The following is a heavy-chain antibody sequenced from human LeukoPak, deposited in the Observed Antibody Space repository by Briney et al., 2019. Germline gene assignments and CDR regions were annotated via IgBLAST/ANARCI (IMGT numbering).Heavy chain of an antibody. CDR2: ISSSSSYI. Sequence: GGSLTLSCSASGFTFSSYRMIWVRQAPGKGREWVSSISSSSSYIYYADSVKGRFTISRDNAKNSLYLQMNSLRAEDTAVYYCARAKGPFDYWGQGILVTVSS. CDR1: GFTFSSYR. J-gene: IGHJ4*02. CDR3: ARAKGPFDY. V-gene: IGHV3-21*01.